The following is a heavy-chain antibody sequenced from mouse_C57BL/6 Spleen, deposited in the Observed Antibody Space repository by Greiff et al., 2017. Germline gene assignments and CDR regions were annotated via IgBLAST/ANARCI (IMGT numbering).Heavy chain of an antibody. V-gene: IGHV5-17*01. J-gene: IGHJ2*01. CDR3: ARSDYDSYFDY. Sequence: DVMLVESGGGLVKPGGSLKLSCAASGFTFSDYGMHWVRQAPEKGLEWVAYISRGSSTIYYADTVKGRFTISRDNAKNTLFLQMTSLRSEDTAMYYCARSDYDSYFDYGGQGTTLTVSS. D-gene: IGHD2-4*01. CDR1: GFTFSDYG. CDR2: ISRGSSTI.